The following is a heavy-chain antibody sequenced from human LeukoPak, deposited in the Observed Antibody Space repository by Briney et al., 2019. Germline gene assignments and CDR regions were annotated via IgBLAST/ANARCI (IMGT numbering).Heavy chain of an antibody. CDR3: AKGYSSGYCNSFDY. Sequence: GGSLRLSRAASGFSFSSYGMHWVRQAPGKGLEWVAFIRYDENDKYYADSGKGRFTISRDNSKNTLYLQMNTLRPEDTAVYYCAKGYSSGYCNSFDYWGQGTLVTVSS. J-gene: IGHJ4*02. CDR1: GFSFSSYG. D-gene: IGHD6-19*01. CDR2: IRYDENDK. V-gene: IGHV3-30*02.